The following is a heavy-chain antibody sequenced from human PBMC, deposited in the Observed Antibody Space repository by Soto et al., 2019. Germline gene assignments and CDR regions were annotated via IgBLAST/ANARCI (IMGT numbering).Heavy chain of an antibody. Sequence: SETLSLTCPVSGGSVSSNSYYWSWIRQPPGKGLEWIGEINHSGSTNYNPSLKSRVTISVDTSKNQFSLKLSSVTAADTAVYYCARGPDYSYSWGQRNLVTVS. CDR2: INHSGST. V-gene: IGHV4-34*01. CDR3: ARGPDYSYS. CDR1: GGSVSSNSYY. J-gene: IGHJ4*02.